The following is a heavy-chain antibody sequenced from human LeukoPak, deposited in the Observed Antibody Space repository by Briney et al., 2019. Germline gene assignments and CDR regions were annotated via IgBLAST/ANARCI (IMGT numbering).Heavy chain of an antibody. J-gene: IGHJ4*02. D-gene: IGHD6-13*01. CDR1: GGSMSSYY. Sequence: PSETLSLTCTVSGGSMSSYYWSWIRQPPGKGLEWIGYIYYSGSTNYNPSLKSRVTISVDTSKNQFSLKLSSVTAADTAVYYCASGKRGQQLVPRYFDYWGQGTLVTVSS. CDR2: IYYSGST. CDR3: ASGKRGQQLVPRYFDY. V-gene: IGHV4-59*01.